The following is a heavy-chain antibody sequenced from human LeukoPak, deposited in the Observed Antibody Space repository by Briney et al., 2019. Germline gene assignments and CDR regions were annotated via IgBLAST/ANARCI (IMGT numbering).Heavy chain of an antibody. CDR2: IYTSGST. V-gene: IGHV4-4*07. D-gene: IGHD3-10*01. CDR1: GGSISSYY. CDR3: ARGGESYGSGSPPFDY. J-gene: IGHJ4*02. Sequence: SETLSLTCTVSGGSISSYYWSWLRQPAGKGLEWIGRIYTSGSTNYNPSLKSRVTMSVDTSKNQFSLKLSSVTAADTAVYYCARGGESYGSGSPPFDYWGQGTLVTVSS.